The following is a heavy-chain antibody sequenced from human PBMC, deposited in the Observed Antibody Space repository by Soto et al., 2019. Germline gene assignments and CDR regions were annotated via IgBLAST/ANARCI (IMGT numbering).Heavy chain of an antibody. V-gene: IGHV3-11*01. J-gene: IGHJ4*02. CDR1: GFTFSDYY. CDR3: ARDRQPDYYGSGNVDY. Sequence: GGSLRLSCAASGFTFSDYYMSWIRQAPGKGLEWVSYISSSGSHIYYADSVKGRFTISRDNAKNSLYLQMNSLRAEDTAVYYCARDRQPDYYGSGNVDYWGQGTLVTVSS. D-gene: IGHD3-10*01. CDR2: ISSSGSHI.